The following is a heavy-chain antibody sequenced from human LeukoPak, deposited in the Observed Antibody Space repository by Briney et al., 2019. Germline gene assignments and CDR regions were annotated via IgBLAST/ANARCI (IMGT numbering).Heavy chain of an antibody. CDR3: AEVESSYCRI. CDR1: GLTFGNYG. J-gene: IGHJ4*02. D-gene: IGHD3-10*01. V-gene: IGHV3-23*01. CDR2: IGGGGYTT. Sequence: GGSLRLSCVASGLTFGNYGMNWVRQAPGMGLEWVSSIGGGGYTTYYADSVRGRFTISRDNSKNSMYLQMSSLRAEDTAIYYCAEVESSYCRIWGQGTLVTVSS.